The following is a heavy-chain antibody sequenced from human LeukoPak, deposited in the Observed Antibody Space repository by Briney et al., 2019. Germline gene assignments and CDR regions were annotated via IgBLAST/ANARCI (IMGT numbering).Heavy chain of an antibody. CDR2: FYYSGNT. Sequence: SETLSLTCAVSGGSIKTSRYYWGWIRQPPGKGLEWIGSFYYSGNTYYNPSLKSRVTISVDTSKNQFSLKLSSVTAADTAVYFCARNYCSSTSCSEIYYFDYWGQGNLVTVSS. CDR3: ARNYCSSTSCSEIYYFDY. J-gene: IGHJ4*02. D-gene: IGHD2-2*01. CDR1: GGSIKTSRYY. V-gene: IGHV4-39*01.